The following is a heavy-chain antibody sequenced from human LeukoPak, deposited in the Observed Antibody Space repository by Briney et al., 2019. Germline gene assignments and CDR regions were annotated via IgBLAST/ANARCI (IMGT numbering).Heavy chain of an antibody. Sequence: RPGGSLRLSCAASGFTFSSYGMHWVRQAPGKGLEWVAFIRYDGSNKYYADSVKGRFTISRDNSKNTLYLQTNSLRAEDTAVYSCAKDYFPSSGYYPYFDYWGQGTLVTVSS. D-gene: IGHD3-22*01. CDR3: AKDYFPSSGYYPYFDY. V-gene: IGHV3-30*02. CDR1: GFTFSSYG. J-gene: IGHJ4*02. CDR2: IRYDGSNK.